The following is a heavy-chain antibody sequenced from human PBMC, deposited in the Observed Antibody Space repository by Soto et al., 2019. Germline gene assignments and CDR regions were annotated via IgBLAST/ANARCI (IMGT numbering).Heavy chain of an antibody. J-gene: IGHJ6*03. CDR1: SGSISGYY. V-gene: IGHV4-59*08. CDR3: ARQASYDFRDGRFYYNYYMDV. D-gene: IGHD3-3*01. CDR2: IYSSGTT. Sequence: QVQLQESGPGLVKPSETLSLSCTVSSGSISGYYWSWIRQPPGKGLEWIGSIYSSGTTYYNPSLKSRVTMSVDTSKIQFSLNLSSVTAADTAVYYCARQASYDFRDGRFYYNYYMDVWGKGTPVTVSS.